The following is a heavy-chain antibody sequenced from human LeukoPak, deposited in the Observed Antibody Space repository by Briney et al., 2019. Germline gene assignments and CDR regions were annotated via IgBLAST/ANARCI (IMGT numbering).Heavy chain of an antibody. CDR2: INPSGDRK. V-gene: IGHV1-46*01. CDR1: GYIFTSYY. J-gene: IGHJ5*02. CDR3: ARVEGSDWSGAFWFDP. D-gene: IGHD6-19*01. Sequence: APVKVSCKASGYIFTSYYMHWVRQAPGQGLEWMGIINPSGDRKSYAQKFQGRVTMTRDMSTSTVYMELNNLRFEDTALYYCARVEGSDWSGAFWFDPWGQGTLVTVSS.